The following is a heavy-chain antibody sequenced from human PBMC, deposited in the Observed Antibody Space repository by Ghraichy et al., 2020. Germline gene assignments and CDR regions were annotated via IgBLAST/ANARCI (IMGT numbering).Heavy chain of an antibody. Sequence: GGSLRLSCEASGFTFSNYAMSWVRQGPGKGLEWVSSIYGVGSNTHYADSVKGRFTISRDNSKNILYLQMSSLRVEDTARYYCAKRGARGSGWSFDYWGQGTLVTVSS. J-gene: IGHJ4*02. V-gene: IGHV3-23*01. CDR1: GFTFSNYA. D-gene: IGHD6-19*01. CDR3: AKRGARGSGWSFDY. CDR2: IYGVGSNT.